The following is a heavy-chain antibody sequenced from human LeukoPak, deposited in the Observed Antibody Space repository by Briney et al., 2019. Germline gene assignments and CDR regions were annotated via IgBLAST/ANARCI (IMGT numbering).Heavy chain of an antibody. D-gene: IGHD1-26*01. J-gene: IGHJ4*02. Sequence: ASVKVSCKVSGYTFTDYYMHWVQQAPGKGLEWMGLVDPEDGETIYAEKFQGRVTITADTSTDTAYMELSSLRSEDTAMYYCATVDSGSYYGGGYWGQGTLVTVSS. V-gene: IGHV1-69-2*01. CDR2: VDPEDGET. CDR1: GYTFTDYY. CDR3: ATVDSGSYYGGGY.